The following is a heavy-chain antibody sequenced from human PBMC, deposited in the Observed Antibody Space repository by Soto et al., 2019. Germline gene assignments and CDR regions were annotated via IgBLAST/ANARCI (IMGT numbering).Heavy chain of an antibody. V-gene: IGHV4-39*07. J-gene: IGHJ4*02. D-gene: IGHD6-19*01. CDR2: IYYSGST. Sequence: SETLSLTCTVSGGSISSSSYYWGWIRQPPGKGLEWIGSIYYSGSTYYNPSLKSRVTISVDTSKNQFSLKLSSVTAADTAVYYCARVRSLAVAGRVRYFDYWGQGTLVTVSS. CDR3: ARVRSLAVAGRVRYFDY. CDR1: GGSISSSSYY.